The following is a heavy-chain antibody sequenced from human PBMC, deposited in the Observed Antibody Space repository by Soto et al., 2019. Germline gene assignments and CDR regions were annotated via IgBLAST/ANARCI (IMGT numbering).Heavy chain of an antibody. J-gene: IGHJ4*02. CDR1: GFTFRNYG. Sequence: GGFLRLSCAASGFTFRNYGMHWVRQAPGKGLEWVAVISHDGSDKYYADSMKGRFIISRDNSENTLFLNMNSLKPEDTAVYYCAKENQHLVHDYWGQGTLVTVYS. CDR3: AKENQHLVHDY. D-gene: IGHD6-13*01. V-gene: IGHV3-30*18. CDR2: ISHDGSDK.